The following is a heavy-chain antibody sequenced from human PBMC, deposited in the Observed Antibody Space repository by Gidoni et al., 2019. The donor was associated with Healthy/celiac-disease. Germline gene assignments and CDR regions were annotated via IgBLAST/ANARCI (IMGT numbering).Heavy chain of an antibody. CDR3: TTEAVTGYRSPYYYYYMDV. J-gene: IGHJ6*03. D-gene: IGHD4-17*01. CDR1: GFTFSNAW. V-gene: IGHV3-15*01. Sequence: EVQLVESGGGLVKPGGSLRLSCAASGFTFSNAWMTWVRKAPGKGLEWVGSIKSKTDGGTTDYAAPVKGRFTISRDDSKNTLYLQMNSLKTEDTAVYYCTTEAVTGYRSPYYYYYMDVWGKGTTVTVSS. CDR2: IKSKTDGGTT.